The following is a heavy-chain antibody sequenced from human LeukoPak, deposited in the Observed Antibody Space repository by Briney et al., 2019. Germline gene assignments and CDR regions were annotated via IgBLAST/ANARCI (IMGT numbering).Heavy chain of an antibody. CDR2: INAGNGNT. D-gene: IGHD4-17*01. J-gene: IGHJ4*02. V-gene: IGHV1-3*01. CDR3: ARVDGYGDYTHFEY. CDR1: GYTFTSYA. Sequence: ASVKVSCKASGYTFTSYAMHWVRQAPGQRLEWMGWINAGNGNTKYSQKFQGRVTITRDTSASTAYMELSSLRSEDTAVYYCARVDGYGDYTHFEYWGQGTLVTVSS.